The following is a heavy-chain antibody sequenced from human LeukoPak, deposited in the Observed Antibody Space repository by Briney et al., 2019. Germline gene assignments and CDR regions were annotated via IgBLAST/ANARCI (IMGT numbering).Heavy chain of an antibody. CDR2: IKQDGSEK. CDR3: ARDRLGIVATIL. CDR1: RFTFSSYW. J-gene: IGHJ4*02. V-gene: IGHV3-7*01. D-gene: IGHD5-12*01. Sequence: PGGSLRLSCAASRFTFSSYWMSWVRQAPGKGLEWVANIKQDGSEKYYVDSVRGRFTISRDNAKNSVFLQMNSLRAEDTAVYYCARDRLGIVATILWGQGTLVTVSS.